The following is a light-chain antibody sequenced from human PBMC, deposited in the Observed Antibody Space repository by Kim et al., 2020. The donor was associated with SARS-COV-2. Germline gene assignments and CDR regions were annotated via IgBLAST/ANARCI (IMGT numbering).Light chain of an antibody. CDR1: KLGDKY. V-gene: IGLV3-1*01. CDR2: QDS. Sequence: SYELTQPPSVSVSPGQTASITCSGDKLGDKYACWYQQKPGQSPVLVIYQDSTRPSGIPERFSGSNSGNTATLTISGTQTMDEADYYCQACDSSTAVFGGG. J-gene: IGLJ3*02. CDR3: QACDSSTAV.